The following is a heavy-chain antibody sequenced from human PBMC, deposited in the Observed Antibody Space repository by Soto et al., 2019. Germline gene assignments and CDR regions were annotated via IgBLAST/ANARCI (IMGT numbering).Heavy chain of an antibody. V-gene: IGHV3-74*01. D-gene: IGHD1-1*01. J-gene: IGHJ4*02. CDR1: GFTFGNYW. CDR2: ISDYGRI. CDR3: ARGGLEPFDH. Sequence: GGSLRLCCAASGFTFGNYWMHWVRQAPGKGLVWVSRISDYGRINYADSVKDRFIISRDDAKSELYLQLNDLRAEDTAMYYCARGGLEPFDHWGQGALVTVSS.